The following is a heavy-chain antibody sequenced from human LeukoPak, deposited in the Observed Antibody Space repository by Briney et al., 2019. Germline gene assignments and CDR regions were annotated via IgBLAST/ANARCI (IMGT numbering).Heavy chain of an antibody. V-gene: IGHV1-2*06. Sequence: ASVKVSCKASGYTFTGYYMHWVRQAPGQGLEWMGRINPNSGGTNYAQKFQGRVTMTRDTSISTAYMELSRLRSDDTAVYYCARDLYDYGDSHDAFDIWGQGTMATVSS. J-gene: IGHJ3*02. D-gene: IGHD4-17*01. CDR1: GYTFTGYY. CDR2: INPNSGGT. CDR3: ARDLYDYGDSHDAFDI.